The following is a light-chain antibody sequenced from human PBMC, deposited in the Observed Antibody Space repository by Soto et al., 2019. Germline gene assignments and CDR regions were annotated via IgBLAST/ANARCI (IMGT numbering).Light chain of an antibody. V-gene: IGKV3-15*01. CDR3: QQHGTT. CDR1: QSVSSN. J-gene: IGKJ1*01. CDR2: GAS. Sequence: EIVMTQSPATLSVSPGERATLSCRASQSVSSNLAWYQQKPGQAPRLLIYGASTRATGIPARFSGSGSGTDFTLTISRLEPEDLAVYYCQQHGTTFGQGTKVDTK.